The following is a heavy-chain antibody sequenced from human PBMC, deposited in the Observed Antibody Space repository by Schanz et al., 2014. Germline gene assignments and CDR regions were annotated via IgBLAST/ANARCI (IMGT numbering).Heavy chain of an antibody. V-gene: IGHV1-18*01. CDR3: ARDRRRYCSTASCLHDNWFDP. J-gene: IGHJ5*02. CDR1: GYTFTSHG. CDR2: ISAYNGNT. Sequence: QVQLVQSGAEVKKPGASVKVSCKASGYTFTSHGISWVRQAPGQGLEWMGWISAYNGNTNYAQKLHGRVTMTTDTSTSTAYMELSSLRSEDTAVYYCARDRRRYCSTASCLHDNWFDPWGQGTLVIVSS. D-gene: IGHD2-2*01.